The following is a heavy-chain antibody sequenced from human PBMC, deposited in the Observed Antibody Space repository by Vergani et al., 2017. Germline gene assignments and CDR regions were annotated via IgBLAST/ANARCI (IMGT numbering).Heavy chain of an antibody. CDR2: IYYSGST. CDR1: GGSISSYY. J-gene: IGHJ4*02. CDR3: ARGVGATGSTLYYFDY. V-gene: IGHV4-59*01. D-gene: IGHD1-26*01. Sequence: QVQLQESGPGLVKPSETLSLTCTVSGGSISSYYWSWIRQPPGKGLEWIGYIYYSGSTNYNPSLKSRVNIAVDTSKNQFSLKLGSVTAADTAVYYGARGVGATGSTLYYFDYWGQGTLVTVSS.